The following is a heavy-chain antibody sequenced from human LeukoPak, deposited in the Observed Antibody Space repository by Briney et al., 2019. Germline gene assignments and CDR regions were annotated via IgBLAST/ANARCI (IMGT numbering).Heavy chain of an antibody. Sequence: SETLSLTCAVSGGSISSSNWWSWVRQPPGKGLEWIGEIYHSGSTNYNPSLKSRVTISVDKSKNQFSLKLSSVTAADTAVCYCAIRSSSGWYYFDYGGQGTLVPVSS. CDR3: AIRSSSGWYYFDY. J-gene: IGHJ4*02. V-gene: IGHV4-4*02. CDR1: GGSISSSNW. CDR2: IYHSGST. D-gene: IGHD6-19*01.